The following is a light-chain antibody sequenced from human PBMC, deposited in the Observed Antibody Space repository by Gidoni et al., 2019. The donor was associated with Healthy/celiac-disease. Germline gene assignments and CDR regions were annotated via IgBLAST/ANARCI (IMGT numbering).Light chain of an antibody. CDR3: QQRSNWHSLT. J-gene: IGKJ4*01. Sequence: EIVLTQSPATLSLSPGERATLSCRASQSVSSYLAWYQQKPGQAPRLLIYDASNRATGIPARFSGSGPGTDFTLTIRSLEPEDFAVYYCQQRSNWHSLTFGGXTKVEIK. CDR2: DAS. CDR1: QSVSSY. V-gene: IGKV3D-11*02.